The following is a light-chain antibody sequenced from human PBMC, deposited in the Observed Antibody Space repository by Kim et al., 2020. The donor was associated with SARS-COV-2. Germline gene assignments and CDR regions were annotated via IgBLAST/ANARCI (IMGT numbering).Light chain of an antibody. CDR1: SLRSYY. CDR2: GKH. Sequence: AWERKGRIPCQGDSLRSYYASWYQQKPVQAPVLVIYGKHNRPSGIPDRFSGSSSGNTASLTITGAQAEDEADYYCNSRDSSGNHVVFGGGTKLTVL. V-gene: IGLV3-19*01. CDR3: NSRDSSGNHVV. J-gene: IGLJ2*01.